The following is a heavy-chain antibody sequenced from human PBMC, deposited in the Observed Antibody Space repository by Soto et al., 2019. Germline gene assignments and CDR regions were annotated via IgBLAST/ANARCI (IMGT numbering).Heavy chain of an antibody. CDR3: ARDQSGDFDY. CDR2: IYYSGST. V-gene: IGHV4-59*01. J-gene: IGHJ4*02. D-gene: IGHD2-15*01. Sequence: SETLSLTCTVSGGSIRSYYWSWIRQPPGKGLEWIGYIYYSGSTNYNPSLKSRVTISVDTSKNQFSLKLSSVTAADTAVYYWARDQSGDFDYWGQGTLVTVSS. CDR1: GGSIRSYY.